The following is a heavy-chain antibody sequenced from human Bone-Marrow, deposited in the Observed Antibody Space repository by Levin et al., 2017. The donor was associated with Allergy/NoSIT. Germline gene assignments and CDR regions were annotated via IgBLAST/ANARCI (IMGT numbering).Heavy chain of an antibody. J-gene: IGHJ6*02. Sequence: LSLTCVASGFIFSDTYMSWIRQAPGKGLEWISYISSSGDTKHYVDSVKGRFTISRDNAKNSLYLQMNSLRADDTAVYYCARDYIGPLYYYYYNMDVWGQGTSVTVSS. CDR1: GFIFSDTY. CDR3: ARDYIGPLYYYYYNMDV. D-gene: IGHD3-10*01. CDR2: ISSSGDTK. V-gene: IGHV3-11*01.